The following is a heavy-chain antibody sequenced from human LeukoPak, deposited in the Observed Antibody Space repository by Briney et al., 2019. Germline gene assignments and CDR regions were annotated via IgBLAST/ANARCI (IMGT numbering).Heavy chain of an antibody. D-gene: IGHD3-10*01. V-gene: IGHV1-2*02. CDR2: INPNSGGT. J-gene: IGHJ4*02. CDR3: ARETMVRGVILF. CDR1: GYTFTGYY. Sequence: ASVKVSCKASGYTFTGYYMHWVRQAPGQGLEWMGWINPNSGGTNYAQKFQGRVTMTRDTSISTAYMELSRLRSDDTAVCYCARETMVRGVILFWGQGTLVTVSS.